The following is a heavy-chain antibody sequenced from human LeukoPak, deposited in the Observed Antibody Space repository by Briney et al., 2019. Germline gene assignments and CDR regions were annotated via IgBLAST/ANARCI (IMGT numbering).Heavy chain of an antibody. D-gene: IGHD3-22*01. Sequence: SETLSLTCTVSGDAISRTSYYWGWIRQPPGNGLEWIGSMHNSGSTYYNPSLKSRVTISVDTSKNQFSLKLSSVTAADTAIYYCARRGYYESSGQFYFDYWGQGTLVTVSS. CDR3: ARRGYYESSGQFYFDY. V-gene: IGHV4-39*01. J-gene: IGHJ4*02. CDR2: MHNSGST. CDR1: GDAISRTSYY.